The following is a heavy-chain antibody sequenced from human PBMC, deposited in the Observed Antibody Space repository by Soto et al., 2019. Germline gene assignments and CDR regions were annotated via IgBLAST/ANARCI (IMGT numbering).Heavy chain of an antibody. D-gene: IGHD3-10*01. J-gene: IGHJ4*02. V-gene: IGHV3-21*01. CDR1: GFTFSSYS. CDR2: ISSSSSYI. CDR3: ARAGGLLWFGELSPFDY. Sequence: PGGSLRLSCAASGFTFSSYSMNWVRQAPGKGLEWVSSISSSSSYIYYADSVKGRFTISRDNAKNSLYLQMNSLSAEDTAVYYCARAGGLLWFGELSPFDYWGQGTLVTVSS.